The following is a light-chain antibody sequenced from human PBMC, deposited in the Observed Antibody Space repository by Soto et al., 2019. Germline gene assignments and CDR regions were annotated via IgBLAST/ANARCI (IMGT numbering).Light chain of an antibody. Sequence: DIQLTQAPSFLSASVGDRVTITCRASQGISTYLSCYQQKSGKAPKLLIYVASTLQSRVPSRFSGSGSGTEFTVTISSLQPEDLAIYYCQQLYSYPYTFGQGTKLEI. CDR2: VAS. V-gene: IGKV1-9*01. CDR3: QQLYSYPYT. J-gene: IGKJ2*01. CDR1: QGISTY.